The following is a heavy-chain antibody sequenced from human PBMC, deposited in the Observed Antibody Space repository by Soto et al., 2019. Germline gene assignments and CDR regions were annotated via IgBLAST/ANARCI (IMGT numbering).Heavy chain of an antibody. CDR1: GFTFSSYA. J-gene: IGHJ5*02. D-gene: IGHD2-2*01. V-gene: IGHV3-23*01. CDR2: ISVSGGST. Sequence: PGGSLRLSCGASGFTFSSYAMSWVRQAPGKGLEWVSAISVSGGSTYYADSVKGRFTISRDNSKNTLYLQMNSLRAEDTAVYYCAKDPRSNPRWFDPWGQGTLVTVSS. CDR3: AKDPRSNPRWFDP.